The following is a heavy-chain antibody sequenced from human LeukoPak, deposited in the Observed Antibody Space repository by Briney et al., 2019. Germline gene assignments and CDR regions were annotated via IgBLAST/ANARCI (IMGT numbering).Heavy chain of an antibody. Sequence: GGSLRLSCAASGFTFSSYWMHWVRQAPGKGLVWVSRINSDGSSTSYADSVKGRFTISRDNAKNTLYLQMNSLRAEDTAVYYCARVWEGMVRGVQFQDYWGQGTLVTVSS. J-gene: IGHJ4*02. CDR3: ARVWEGMVRGVQFQDY. CDR1: GFTFSSYW. CDR2: INSDGSST. D-gene: IGHD3-10*01. V-gene: IGHV3-74*01.